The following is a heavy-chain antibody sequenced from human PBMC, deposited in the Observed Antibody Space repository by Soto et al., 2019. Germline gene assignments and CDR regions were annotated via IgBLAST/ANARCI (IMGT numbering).Heavy chain of an antibody. CDR2: ISYDGSNK. CDR1: GFTFSSYA. CDR3: ARVGPALRAFDI. Sequence: GGSLRLSCAASGFTFSSYAMHWVRQAPGKGLEWVAVISYDGSNKYYADSVKGRFAISRDNSKNTLYLQMNSLRAEDTAVYYCARVGPALRAFDIWGQGTMVTVSS. V-gene: IGHV3-30*09. J-gene: IGHJ3*02.